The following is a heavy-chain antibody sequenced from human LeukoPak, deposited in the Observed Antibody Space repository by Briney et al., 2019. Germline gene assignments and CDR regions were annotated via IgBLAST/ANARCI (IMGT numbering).Heavy chain of an antibody. D-gene: IGHD4-23*01. Sequence: PGRSQRLSCAASGFTFSSYAIHWVRRAPGKGLEWVAVISYDGGDKHYADFLKGRFTISRDNSKNTLYLQMNSLRAEDTAVYYCARDVGGKSGDYYFDYWGQGTLVTVSS. J-gene: IGHJ4*02. CDR2: ISYDGGDK. CDR3: ARDVGGKSGDYYFDY. V-gene: IGHV3-30-3*01. CDR1: GFTFSSYA.